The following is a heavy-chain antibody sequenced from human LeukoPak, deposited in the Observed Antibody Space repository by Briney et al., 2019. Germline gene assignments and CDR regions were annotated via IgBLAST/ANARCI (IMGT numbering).Heavy chain of an antibody. CDR1: GFTFDSYG. Sequence: GRSLRLSCAASGFTFDSYGMHWVRQAPGKGLEWVSGISRNSGSIVYADSVKGRSTISRDNAKNSLYLQVNSLRADDTALYYCAKEGAHGSGFDRWGQGTMVTVS. CDR3: AKEGAHGSGFDR. CDR2: ISRNSGSI. J-gene: IGHJ3*02. V-gene: IGHV3-9*01. D-gene: IGHD1-26*01.